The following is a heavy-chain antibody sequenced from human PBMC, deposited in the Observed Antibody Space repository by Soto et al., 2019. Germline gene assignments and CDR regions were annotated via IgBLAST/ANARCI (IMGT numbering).Heavy chain of an antibody. CDR2: ISYDGSNK. J-gene: IGHJ6*02. V-gene: IGHV3-30*03. D-gene: IGHD2-8*01. CDR1: GFTFSSYG. CDR3: ARSMVYAIPEYGMDV. Sequence: PGGSLRLSCAASGFTFSSYGMHWVRQAPGKGLEWVAVISYDGSNKYYADSVKGRFTISRDNSKNTLYLQMNSLRAEDTAVYYCARSMVYAIPEYGMDVWGQVTTVTVSS.